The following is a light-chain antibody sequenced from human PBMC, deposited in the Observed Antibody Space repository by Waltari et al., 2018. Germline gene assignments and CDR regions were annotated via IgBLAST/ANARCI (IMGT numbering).Light chain of an antibody. J-gene: IGKJ5*01. Sequence: DIQMTQSPSTLSASVGDRVTITCRASQSISDWLAWYQQKPGKAPKLLIYKASSLESGVPSRFSSSGSGTEFTLTISSLQPDDFATYYCQPYNSYSIMFGQGTRLEIK. CDR1: QSISDW. V-gene: IGKV1-5*03. CDR2: KAS. CDR3: QPYNSYSIM.